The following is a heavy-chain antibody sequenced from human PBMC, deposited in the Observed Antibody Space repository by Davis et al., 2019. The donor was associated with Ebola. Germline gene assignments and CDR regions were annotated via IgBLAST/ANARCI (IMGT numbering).Heavy chain of an antibody. J-gene: IGHJ4*02. Sequence: GGSLRLSCAASGFNFRSYGMHWVRQAPDKGLEWVAVIWYDGSRKYYGDSVKGRFTISRDNSNNLLSLQMNSLRAEDTAVYYCAIPDCSGANCYSVYIKNWGQGTLVTVFS. CDR1: GFNFRSYG. D-gene: IGHD2-15*01. CDR2: IWYDGSRK. CDR3: AIPDCSGANCYSVYIKN. V-gene: IGHV3-33*01.